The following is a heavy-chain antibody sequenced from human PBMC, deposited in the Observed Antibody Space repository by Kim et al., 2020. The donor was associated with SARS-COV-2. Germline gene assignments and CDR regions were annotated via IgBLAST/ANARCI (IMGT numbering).Heavy chain of an antibody. D-gene: IGHD3-22*01. CDR3: AWENQLAMIRDAFDI. Sequence: SVKVSCKASGGTFSSYAISWVRQAPGQGLEWMGRIIPILGIANYAQKFQGRVTITAHKSTTTAYMELSSLRSEDTAVYYCAWENQLAMIRDAFDIWGQGTRVTVSS. J-gene: IGHJ3*02. CDR2: IIPILGIA. CDR1: GGTFSSYA. V-gene: IGHV1-69*04.